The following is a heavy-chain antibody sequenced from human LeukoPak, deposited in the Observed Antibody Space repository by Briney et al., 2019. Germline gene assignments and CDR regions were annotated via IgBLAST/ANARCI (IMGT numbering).Heavy chain of an antibody. Sequence: PSETLSLTCTVSSGSISTSNYYWGWVRQPPGKALEWIGNIFYSGSTYYGPSLKSRVTISLDTSRNQFSLKLNSVTAADTAVYYCARKNVVVVAATLLNYFDYWGQGTLVTVSS. CDR2: IFYSGST. V-gene: IGHV4-39*07. D-gene: IGHD2-15*01. CDR1: SGSISTSNYY. CDR3: ARKNVVVVAATLLNYFDY. J-gene: IGHJ4*02.